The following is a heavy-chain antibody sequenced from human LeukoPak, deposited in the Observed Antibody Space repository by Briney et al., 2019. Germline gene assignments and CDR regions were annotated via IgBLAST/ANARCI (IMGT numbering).Heavy chain of an antibody. D-gene: IGHD3-22*01. CDR1: GFTFDDYA. CDR2: ISWNSGSI. J-gene: IGHJ4*02. Sequence: GGSLRLSCATSGFTFDDYAMHWVRQAPGKGLEWVSGISWNSGSIGYADSVKGRFTISRDNAKNSLYLQMNSLRAEDTALYYCAKDREYASSGWLGHWGQGTLVTVSS. CDR3: AKDREYASSGWLGH. V-gene: IGHV3-9*01.